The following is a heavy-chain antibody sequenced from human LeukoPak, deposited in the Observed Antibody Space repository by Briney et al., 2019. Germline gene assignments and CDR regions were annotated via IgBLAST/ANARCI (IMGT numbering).Heavy chain of an antibody. D-gene: IGHD3-16*01. J-gene: IGHJ3*02. Sequence: PSETLSLTCAVYGGSFSGYYWSWIRQPAGKGLEWIGRIYTSGSTNYNPSLKSRVTMSVDTSKNQFSLKLSSVTAADTAVYYCAAMGRIRGAFDIWGQGTMVTVSS. V-gene: IGHV4-59*10. CDR3: AAMGRIRGAFDI. CDR2: IYTSGST. CDR1: GGSFSGYY.